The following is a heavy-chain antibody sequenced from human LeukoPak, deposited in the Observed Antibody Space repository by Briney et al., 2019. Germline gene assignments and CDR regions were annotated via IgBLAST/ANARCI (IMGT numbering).Heavy chain of an antibody. Sequence: SETLSLTCTVSGGSISSYYWSWIRQPAGKGLEWIGEIVHSGSTNYNPSLKSRVTISVDTSKNQFSLKLTSVTAADTAVYYCARRLRFVGVWFDPWGQGTLVTVSS. CDR2: IVHSGST. V-gene: IGHV4-34*12. D-gene: IGHD3-10*01. CDR3: ARRLRFVGVWFDP. CDR1: GGSISSYY. J-gene: IGHJ5*02.